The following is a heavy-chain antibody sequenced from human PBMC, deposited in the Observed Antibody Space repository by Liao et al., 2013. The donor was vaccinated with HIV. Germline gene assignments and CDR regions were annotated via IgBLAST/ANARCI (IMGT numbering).Heavy chain of an antibody. D-gene: IGHD4-17*01. V-gene: IGHV4-61*02. CDR3: ARVQRTVTAVMDAFDI. J-gene: IGHJ3*02. CDR2: IYSSGST. CDR1: GVSIRSSDDY. Sequence: QVQLQESGPGLVKPSETLSLTCAVSGVSIRSSDDYWSWIRQPAGKGLEWIGHIYSSGSTDYNPSLKSRVTQSVDPSNNQFSLKLRSVTAADTAVYYCARVQRTVTAVMDAFDIWGQGTVVTVSS.